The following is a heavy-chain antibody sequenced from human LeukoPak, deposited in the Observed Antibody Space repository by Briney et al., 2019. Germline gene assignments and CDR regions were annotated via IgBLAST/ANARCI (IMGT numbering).Heavy chain of an antibody. CDR1: GDSITSPGYS. CDR3: ARATTVTTPADY. Sequence: SETLSLTCSVSGDSITSPGYSWTWIRQPPGKGLEWIGFISHTGQSDYSPSLKSRVFISRDASKNEFSLKLTSVTAADTAVYFCARATTVTTPADYWGQGTLVTVSS. J-gene: IGHJ4*02. V-gene: IGHV4-31*03. D-gene: IGHD4-17*01. CDR2: ISHTGQS.